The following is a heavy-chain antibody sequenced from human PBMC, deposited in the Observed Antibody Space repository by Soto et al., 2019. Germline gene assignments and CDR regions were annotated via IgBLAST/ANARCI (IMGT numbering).Heavy chain of an antibody. CDR1: GFTFSSYC. J-gene: IGHJ6*02. D-gene: IGHD2-15*01. Sequence: QVQLVESGGGVVQPGRSLRLSCAASGFTFSSYCMHWVRQAPGKGLEWVAVIRYDGSNKYYADSVKGRFTISREKSKNTLYLQMNRLRAEDTAVYYCASEWYCSGGSGSLGEDYYYYYGMDVWGQGTTVTVSS. CDR3: ASEWYCSGGSGSLGEDYYYYYGMDV. V-gene: IGHV3-33*01. CDR2: IRYDGSNK.